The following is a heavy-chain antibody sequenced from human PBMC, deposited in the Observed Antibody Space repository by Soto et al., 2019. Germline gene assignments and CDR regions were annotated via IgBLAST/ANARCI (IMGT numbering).Heavy chain of an antibody. D-gene: IGHD6-19*01. CDR1: GFTFSSYA. V-gene: IGHV3-23*01. Sequence: PGGSLRLSCAASGFTFSSYAMSWVRQAPGKGLEWVSAISGSGGSTYYADSVKGRFTISRDNSKNTLYLQMNSLRAEDTAVYYCARHSGGWPGYYFDYWGQGTLVTVSS. CDR2: ISGSGGST. CDR3: ARHSGGWPGYYFDY. J-gene: IGHJ4*02.